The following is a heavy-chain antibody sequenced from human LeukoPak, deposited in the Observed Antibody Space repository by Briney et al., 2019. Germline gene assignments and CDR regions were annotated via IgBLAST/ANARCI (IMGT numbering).Heavy chain of an antibody. D-gene: IGHD3-9*01. CDR2: IKQDGSEK. J-gene: IGHJ6*03. Sequence: PGGSLRLSCAASGFTFSSYWMSWVRQAPGKGLEWVANIKQDGSEKYYVDSVKGRFTISRDNAKNSLYLQMSSLRAEDTAVYYCARDDAAYDDKGYYYYMDVWGKGTTVTVSS. CDR3: ARDDAAYDDKGYYYYMDV. V-gene: IGHV3-7*01. CDR1: GFTFSSYW.